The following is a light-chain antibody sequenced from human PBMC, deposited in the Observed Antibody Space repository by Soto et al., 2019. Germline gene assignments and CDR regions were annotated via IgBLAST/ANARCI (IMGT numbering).Light chain of an antibody. V-gene: IGKV3-20*01. J-gene: IGKJ4*01. CDR3: QQYGSSPLT. Sequence: EILMTQSPATLSVSPGERATLSCRASQSVSNNLAWYQQKPGQAPRLLIYGASSRATGIPDRFSGSGSGTDFTLTISRLEPEDFAVYFCQQYGSSPLTFGGGTKVDIK. CDR2: GAS. CDR1: QSVSNN.